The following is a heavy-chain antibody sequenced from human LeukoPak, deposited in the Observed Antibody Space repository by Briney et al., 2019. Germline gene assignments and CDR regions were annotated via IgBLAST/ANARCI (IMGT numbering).Heavy chain of an antibody. Sequence: GGSLRLSCAASEFTFTSYWMSWVRQAPGKGLEWVANINQDGSEKYYVDSVKGRFTISRDNAKNSLSLQMNSLRAKDTAVYYCARARNCDYWGQGTLVTVSS. J-gene: IGHJ4*02. CDR1: EFTFTSYW. CDR3: ARARNCDY. CDR2: INQDGSEK. V-gene: IGHV3-7*05. D-gene: IGHD1-7*01.